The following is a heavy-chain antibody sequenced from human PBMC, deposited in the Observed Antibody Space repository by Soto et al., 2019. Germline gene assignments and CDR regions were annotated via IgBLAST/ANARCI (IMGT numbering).Heavy chain of an antibody. CDR3: ARAQGGGFAAAGTHYYYRMDV. J-gene: IGHJ6*02. D-gene: IGHD6-13*01. CDR1: GGSFSSYA. V-gene: IGHV1-69*12. Sequence: QVQLVQSGAEVKKPGSSVKVSCKTSGGSFSSYAISWVRQAPGQGLEWMGGILPLFGTANSAQKFHDRVTVPADGSTSTAYMELSSLRSEDTAVYYCARAQGGGFAAAGTHYYYRMDVWGPGTTVTVSS. CDR2: ILPLFGTA.